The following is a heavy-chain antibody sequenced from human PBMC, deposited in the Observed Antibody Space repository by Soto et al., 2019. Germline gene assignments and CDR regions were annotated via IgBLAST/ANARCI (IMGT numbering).Heavy chain of an antibody. V-gene: IGHV3-53*01. D-gene: IGHD4-4*01. J-gene: IGHJ5*02. CDR3: ARGPPTTQWFDP. Sequence: GGSLRLSCAASGFTVSSNYMSWVRQAPGKGLEWGSVIYSGGSTYYADSVKGRFTISRDNSKNTLYLQMNSLRAEDTAVYYCARGPPTTQWFDPWGQGTLVTVSS. CDR1: GFTVSSNY. CDR2: IYSGGST.